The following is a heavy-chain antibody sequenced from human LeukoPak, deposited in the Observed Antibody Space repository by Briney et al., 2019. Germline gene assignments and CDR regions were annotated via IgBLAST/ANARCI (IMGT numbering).Heavy chain of an antibody. CDR2: IYHSGST. J-gene: IGHJ5*02. Sequence: PSETLSLTCAVSGGSISSGGYSWSWIRQPPGKGLEWIGYIYHSGSTYYNPSLKSRVTISVDRSKNQFSLKLSSVTAADTAVYYCARGPYGSASGNWFDPWGQGTLVTVSS. D-gene: IGHD3-10*01. CDR1: GGSISSGGYS. CDR3: ARGPYGSASGNWFDP. V-gene: IGHV4-30-2*01.